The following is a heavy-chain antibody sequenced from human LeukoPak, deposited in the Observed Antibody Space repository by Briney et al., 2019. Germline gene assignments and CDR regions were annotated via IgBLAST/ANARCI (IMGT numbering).Heavy chain of an antibody. V-gene: IGHV3-23*01. CDR2: TTGSGTST. Sequence: GGSLRLSCAASGFTFSNYAMSWVRQAAGKGLEWVSTTTGSGTSTYYAGPAKGRFTISRDNSKNTLYLQMNSLRAEDTAVYYCAKDQYGTTVAGTGFDYWGRGTLVTVSS. D-gene: IGHD6-19*01. J-gene: IGHJ4*02. CDR3: AKDQYGTTVAGTGFDY. CDR1: GFTFSNYA.